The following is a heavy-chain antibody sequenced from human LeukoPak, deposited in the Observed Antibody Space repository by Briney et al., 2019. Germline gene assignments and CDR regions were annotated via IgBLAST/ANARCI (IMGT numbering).Heavy chain of an antibody. Sequence: ASVTVSYRASGYTFTDYYMHWVRQAPGQGIEWMGWINPNSGGTNYAQKFQGRVTMTRDTSISTAYMELSRLRSDDTAVYYCAKEGGRYGDMDVWGKGTTVTVSS. CDR2: INPNSGGT. J-gene: IGHJ6*03. CDR1: GYTFTDYY. CDR3: AKEGGRYGDMDV. V-gene: IGHV1-2*02. D-gene: IGHD1-26*01.